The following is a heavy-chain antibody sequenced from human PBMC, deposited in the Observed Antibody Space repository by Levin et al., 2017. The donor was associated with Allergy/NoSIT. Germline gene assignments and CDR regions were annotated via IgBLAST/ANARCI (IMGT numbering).Heavy chain of an antibody. Sequence: SVKVSCKASGGTFSSYTISWVRQAPGQGLEWMGRIIPILGIANYAQKFQGRVTITADKSTSTAYMELSSLRSEDTAVYYCARGPLGIQLWSTYYFDYWGQGTLVTVSS. V-gene: IGHV1-69*02. J-gene: IGHJ4*02. CDR2: IIPILGIA. CDR1: GGTFSSYT. CDR3: ARGPLGIQLWSTYYFDY. D-gene: IGHD5-18*01.